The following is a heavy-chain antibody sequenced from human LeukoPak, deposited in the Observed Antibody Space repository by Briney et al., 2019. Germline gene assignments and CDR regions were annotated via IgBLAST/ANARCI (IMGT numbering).Heavy chain of an antibody. CDR1: GLTFRAFW. Sequence: PGGSLRPSCAASGLTFRAFWMSWVRKPPGKGLEWVANIQQNGIEKYSVEGRFTISRDNVNSLLYLRINSLRADDTAMYYCARDRDGKDLWGQGTLVTVSS. CDR3: ARDRDGKDL. V-gene: IGHV3-7*03. D-gene: IGHD1-1*01. CDR2: IQQNGIEK. J-gene: IGHJ5*02.